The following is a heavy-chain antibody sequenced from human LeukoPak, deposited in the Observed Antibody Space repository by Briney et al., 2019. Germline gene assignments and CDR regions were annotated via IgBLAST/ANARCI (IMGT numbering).Heavy chain of an antibody. J-gene: IGHJ4*02. CDR1: GGSISSTNYY. Sequence: PSETLSLTCTVSGGSISSTNYYWGWIRQPPGKGLEWIGSIYYSGITYYNPSLRSRITISVDTSKNQFSLKLSSVTATDTAVYYCARHSLEAFDYWGQGNLVTVSS. D-gene: IGHD3-3*01. V-gene: IGHV4-39*01. CDR2: IYYSGIT. CDR3: ARHSLEAFDY.